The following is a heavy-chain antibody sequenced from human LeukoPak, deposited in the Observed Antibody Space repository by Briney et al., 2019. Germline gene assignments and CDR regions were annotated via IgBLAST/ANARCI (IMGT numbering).Heavy chain of an antibody. CDR2: INHSGST. D-gene: IGHD2/OR15-2a*01. CDR1: GGSFSGYY. J-gene: IGHJ6*02. CDR3: ARGLNTYYYYYYGMDV. V-gene: IGHV4-34*01. Sequence: SETLSLTCAVYGGSFSGYYWSWIRQPPGKGLEWIGEINHSGSTNYNPSLKSRVTISVDTSKNQFSLKLSSETAADTAVYYCARGLNTYYYYYYGMDVWGQGTTVTVSS.